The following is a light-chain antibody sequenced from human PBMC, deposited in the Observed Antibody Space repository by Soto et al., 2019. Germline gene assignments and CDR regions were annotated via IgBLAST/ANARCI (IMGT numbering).Light chain of an antibody. J-gene: IGLJ1*01. CDR2: GVS. V-gene: IGLV2-14*01. CDR1: SSDVGGYNY. CDR3: ISYTTSVTYV. Sequence: QSVLTQPASVSGSPGQSITISCTGTSSDVGGYNYVSWYQQHPGKAPKLMISGVSNRPSGVSNRFSGSKSGNTASQTISGLQTEDEADYYCISYTTSVTYVFGTGTKLTVL.